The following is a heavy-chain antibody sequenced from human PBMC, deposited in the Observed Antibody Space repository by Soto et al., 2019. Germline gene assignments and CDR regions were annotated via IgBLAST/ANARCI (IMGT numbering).Heavy chain of an antibody. Sequence: QVQLVQSGAEVKKPGASVKVSCKASGYTFTSYGISWVRKAPGQGLEWMGWISDYNGNTKYAKKPQGRVTMTTDTSTSTTYMDLSSLRSDDTTVYFCAIEPNNSDYWGQGTLVTVSS. CDR3: AIEPNNSDY. J-gene: IGHJ4*02. V-gene: IGHV1-18*01. D-gene: IGHD7-27*01. CDR2: ISDYNGNT. CDR1: GYTFTSYG.